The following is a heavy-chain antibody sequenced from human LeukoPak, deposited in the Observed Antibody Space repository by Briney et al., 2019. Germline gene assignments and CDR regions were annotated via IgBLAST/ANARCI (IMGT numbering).Heavy chain of an antibody. CDR2: IYYSGST. CDR1: GGSISTYY. CDR3: ARGRRDYCSGGSCYYFDY. Sequence: SETLSLTCTVSGGSISTYYWTWIRQPPGKGLEWIGYIYYSGSTNYNPSLKSRVTISVDTSKNQFSLKLSSVTAADTAVYYCARGRRDYCSGGSCYYFDYWGQGTLVTVSS. D-gene: IGHD2-15*01. J-gene: IGHJ4*02. V-gene: IGHV4-59*12.